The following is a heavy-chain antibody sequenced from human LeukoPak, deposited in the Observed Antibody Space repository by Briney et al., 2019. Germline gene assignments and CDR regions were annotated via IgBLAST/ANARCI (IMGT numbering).Heavy chain of an antibody. V-gene: IGHV4-39*01. Sequence: SETLSLTCTVSGGSISSSSYYWGWIRQPPGKGLEWIGSIYYSGSTYYNPSLKSRVTISVDTSKNQFSLKLSSVTAADTAVYYCARQRYDSGGYYRPAYYYYYMDVWGKGTTVTVSS. CDR1: GGSISSSSYY. CDR3: ARQRYDSGGYYRPAYYYYYMDV. D-gene: IGHD3-22*01. CDR2: IYYSGST. J-gene: IGHJ6*03.